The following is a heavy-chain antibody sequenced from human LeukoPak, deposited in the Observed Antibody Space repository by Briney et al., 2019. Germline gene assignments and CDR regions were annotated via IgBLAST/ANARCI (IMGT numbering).Heavy chain of an antibody. J-gene: IGHJ4*02. CDR3: ARDAPRCSSSTCYAGMGDY. CDR2: ISAYNGNT. V-gene: IGHV1-18*01. CDR1: GYTFTSSG. D-gene: IGHD2-2*01. Sequence: ALVKVSCKASGYTFTSSGISWGRQAAGHGLEWMRWISAYNGNTNYAQKLQGRVTMTTDRTTSTAYMELRSLRSDDTAVYYCARDAPRCSSSTCYAGMGDYWGQGTLVTVSS.